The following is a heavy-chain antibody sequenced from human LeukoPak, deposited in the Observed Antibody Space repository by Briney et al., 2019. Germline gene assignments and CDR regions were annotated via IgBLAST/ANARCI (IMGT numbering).Heavy chain of an antibody. V-gene: IGHV3-30*18. Sequence: GGSLRLSCAASGFTFSSYGMHWVRQAPGKGLEWVAVISYDGSNKYYADSVKGRFTISRDNSKNTLYLQMNSLRAEDTAVYYCAKGPRDYSTYYYYYYMDVWGKGTTVTVSS. J-gene: IGHJ6*03. D-gene: IGHD6-13*01. CDR1: GFTFSSYG. CDR3: AKGPRDYSTYYYYYYMDV. CDR2: ISYDGSNK.